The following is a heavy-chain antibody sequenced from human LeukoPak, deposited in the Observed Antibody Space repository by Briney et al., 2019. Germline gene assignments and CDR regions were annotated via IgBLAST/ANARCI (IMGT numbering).Heavy chain of an antibody. Sequence: SETLSLTCTVSGGSISRYYWRWIRQPPGKGLEWIGYIYYSGSTNYNPSLKSRVTISVDTSKNQFSLKLSSVTAADTAVYYCARVPYGDYEDAFDIWGQGTMVTVSS. CDR2: IYYSGST. CDR3: ARVPYGDYEDAFDI. D-gene: IGHD4-17*01. V-gene: IGHV4-59*01. J-gene: IGHJ3*02. CDR1: GGSISRYY.